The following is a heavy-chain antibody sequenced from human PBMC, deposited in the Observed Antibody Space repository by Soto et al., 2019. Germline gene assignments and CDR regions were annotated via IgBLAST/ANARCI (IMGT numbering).Heavy chain of an antibody. CDR3: AIGLRNWASTGGFDY. J-gene: IGHJ4*02. V-gene: IGHV3-7*03. CDR1: GFSFNRHW. Sequence: EVQLVESGGALVQPGGSLRLSCATTGFSFNRHWMSWVRQAPGKGLEWVAHIKEDGSEKYYVDSVKGRFSISRDNAKNSMSLQMYRLAVEDSAVYYCAIGLRNWASTGGFDYWGQGTLVAVSS. D-gene: IGHD7-27*01. CDR2: IKEDGSEK.